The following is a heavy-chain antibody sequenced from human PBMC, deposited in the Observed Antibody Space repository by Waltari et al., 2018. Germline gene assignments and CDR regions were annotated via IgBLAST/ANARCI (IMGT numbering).Heavy chain of an antibody. D-gene: IGHD6-19*01. J-gene: IGHJ4*02. CDR3: ASEAGYSSSEGY. V-gene: IGHV1-2*02. CDR2: IKPYCVGN. Sequence: QVQLVQSGAEGKKPGTSVKVSCQPSGYTFTGYYMHWVRQAPGQGLGGMGWIKPYCVGNNYAQKFQGSVTMDRDTSISTAYMERSRLRADDTAVYYCASEAGYSSSEGYWGQGTLVTVSS. CDR1: GYTFTGYY.